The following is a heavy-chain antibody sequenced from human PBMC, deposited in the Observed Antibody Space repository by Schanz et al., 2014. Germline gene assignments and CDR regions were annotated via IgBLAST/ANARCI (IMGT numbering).Heavy chain of an antibody. D-gene: IGHD3-22*01. V-gene: IGHV3-23*01. CDR3: AKDRSWDYDSSGYFDY. CDR2: ITGASDHI. Sequence: EVQLLESGGGLVQPGGSLRLSCAASGFIFGSSVMAWVRQAPGKGLEWVSGITGASDHIDYAESVKGRFTISRDNSNKTVDLQMNSLRAEDTALYYCAKDRSWDYDSSGYFDYWGQGTLVTVSS. J-gene: IGHJ4*02. CDR1: GFIFGSSV.